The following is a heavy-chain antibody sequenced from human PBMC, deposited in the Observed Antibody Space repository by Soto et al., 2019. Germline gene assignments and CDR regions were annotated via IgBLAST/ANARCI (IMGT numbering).Heavy chain of an antibody. Sequence: ASVKVSCKASGGTFSSYAISWVRQAPGQGLEWMGGIIPIFGTAIYAQKFQGRVTMTEDTSTDTAYMELSSLRSEDTAVYYCATAAARHYYYGMDVWGQGTTVTVSS. CDR2: IIPIFGTA. J-gene: IGHJ6*02. D-gene: IGHD6-6*01. CDR1: GGTFSSYA. CDR3: ATAAARHYYYGMDV. V-gene: IGHV1-69*06.